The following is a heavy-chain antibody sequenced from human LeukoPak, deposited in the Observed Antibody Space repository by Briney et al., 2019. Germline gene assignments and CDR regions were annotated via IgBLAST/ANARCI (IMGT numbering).Heavy chain of an antibody. V-gene: IGHV4-4*07. CDR3: ASDIAVAGTAAFDI. D-gene: IGHD6-19*01. CDR2: FYTSGNI. CDR1: GASISNYY. J-gene: IGHJ3*02. Sequence: SETLSLTCTVSGASISNYYWNWIRQPAGKGLEWIGRFYTSGNIHYNPSLKSRVTMSADTSKNQFSLKLSSVTAADTAVYYCASDIAVAGTAAFDIWDQGTMVTVSS.